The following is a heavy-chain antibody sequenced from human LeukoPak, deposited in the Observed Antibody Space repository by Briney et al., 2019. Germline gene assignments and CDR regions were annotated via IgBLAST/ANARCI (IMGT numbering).Heavy chain of an antibody. J-gene: IGHJ5*02. Sequence: PGGSLRLSCAASGFTFSSYAMHWVRQAPGKGLEWVAVISYDGSNKYYADSVKGRFTISRDNSKNTLYLQMNSLRAEDTAMYYCASGYFDKFDPWGQGTLVTVSS. CDR1: GFTFSSYA. V-gene: IGHV3-30*04. D-gene: IGHD3-22*01. CDR3: ASGYFDKFDP. CDR2: ISYDGSNK.